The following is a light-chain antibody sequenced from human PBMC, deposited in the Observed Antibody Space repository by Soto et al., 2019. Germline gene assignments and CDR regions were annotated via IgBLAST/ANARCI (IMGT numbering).Light chain of an antibody. J-gene: IGKJ1*01. Sequence: EIVMTQSPATLSVSLGERATLSCRASQSVSTDLAWYQQKPGQAPRLLIFGASTRATGIPARFSGSGSGTEFILTISSLQSEDSAVYYSHQYNYWPPETFGQGPKVDIK. V-gene: IGKV3-15*01. CDR3: HQYNYWPPET. CDR1: QSVSTD. CDR2: GAS.